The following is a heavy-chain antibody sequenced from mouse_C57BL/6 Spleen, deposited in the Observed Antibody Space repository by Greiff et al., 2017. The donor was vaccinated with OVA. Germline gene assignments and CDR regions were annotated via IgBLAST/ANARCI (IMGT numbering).Heavy chain of an antibody. D-gene: IGHD2-5*01. CDR3: SRDAYSTTGVFAY. CDR1: GFTFSDFY. V-gene: IGHV7-1*01. J-gene: IGHJ3*01. CDR2: SRNKANDYTT. Sequence: EVQGVESGGGLVQSGRSLRLSCATSGFTFSDFYMEWVRQAPGKGLEWIAASRNKANDYTTEYSASVKGRFIVSSDTSQSILYLQVNALRAEDTAIDYWSRDAYSTTGVFAYWGQGTLVTVSA.